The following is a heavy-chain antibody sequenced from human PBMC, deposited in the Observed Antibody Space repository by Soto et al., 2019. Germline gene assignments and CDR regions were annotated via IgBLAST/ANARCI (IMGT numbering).Heavy chain of an antibody. CDR1: GFTFSGYD. CDR3: ARAGGAIRLLEH. J-gene: IGHJ5*02. D-gene: IGHD1-26*01. Sequence: QVQLVESGGGVVQPGSSLRLSCAASGFTFSGYDMHWVRQTPGKGLEWVALISNNGNTKHYADSVKGRFTISRDNSRNILYLLMNSLSDEETGIYYCARAGGAIRLLEHWGRGMLVIVSS. V-gene: IGHV3-30-3*01. CDR2: ISNNGNTK.